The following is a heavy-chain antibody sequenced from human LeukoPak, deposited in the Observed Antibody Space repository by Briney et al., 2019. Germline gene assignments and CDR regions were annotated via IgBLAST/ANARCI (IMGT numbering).Heavy chain of an antibody. V-gene: IGHV4-39*01. CDR1: GGSISSSSYY. CDR3: AIGRTIFEGYYFDY. CDR2: IYYSGST. D-gene: IGHD3-9*01. J-gene: IGHJ4*02. Sequence: PSETLSLTCTVSGGSISSSSYYWGWIRQPPGKGLEWIGSIYYSGSTYYNPSLKSRVTISVDTSKNQFSLKLRSVTAADTAVYYCAIGRTIFEGYYFDYWGQGTLVTVSS.